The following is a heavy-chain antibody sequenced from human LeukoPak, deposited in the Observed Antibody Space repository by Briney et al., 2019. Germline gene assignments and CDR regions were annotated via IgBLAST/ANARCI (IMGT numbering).Heavy chain of an antibody. V-gene: IGHV1-8*03. CDR3: ARGRGSSSRRYYYYYMDV. J-gene: IGHJ6*03. CDR1: GYTFTSYG. CDR2: MNPNSGNT. D-gene: IGHD6-6*01. Sequence: ASVKVSCKASGYTFTSYGISWVRQATGQGLEWMGWMNPNSGNTGYAQKFQGRVTITRNTSISTAYMELSSLRSEDTAVYYCARGRGSSSRRYYYYYMDVWGKGTTVTVSS.